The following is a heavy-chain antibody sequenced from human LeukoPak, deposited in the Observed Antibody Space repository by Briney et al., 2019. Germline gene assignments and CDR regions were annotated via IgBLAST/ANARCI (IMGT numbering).Heavy chain of an antibody. D-gene: IGHD3-10*01. Sequence: GGSLRLSCAASGFTVSSNYMNWVRQAPGKGLEWVSAISGSGGSTYYADSVKGRFTISRDNSKNTLYLQMNSLRAEDTAVYYCAKSMVRGVNYYYYYMDVWGKGTTVTVSS. V-gene: IGHV3-23*01. CDR2: ISGSGGST. CDR1: GFTVSSNY. CDR3: AKSMVRGVNYYYYYMDV. J-gene: IGHJ6*03.